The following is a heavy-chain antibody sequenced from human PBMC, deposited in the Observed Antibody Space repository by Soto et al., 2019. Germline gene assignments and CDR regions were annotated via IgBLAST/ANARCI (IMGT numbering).Heavy chain of an antibody. D-gene: IGHD3-22*01. Sequence: GGSLRLSCAASGFTFSSYSMNWVRQAPGKGLEWVSSISSSSSYIYYADSVKGRFTISRDNAKNSLYLQMNSLRAEDTAVYYCARDSPYYYDSSGPFDYWGQGTLVTVSS. V-gene: IGHV3-21*01. CDR1: GFTFSSYS. CDR3: ARDSPYYYDSSGPFDY. CDR2: ISSSSSYI. J-gene: IGHJ4*02.